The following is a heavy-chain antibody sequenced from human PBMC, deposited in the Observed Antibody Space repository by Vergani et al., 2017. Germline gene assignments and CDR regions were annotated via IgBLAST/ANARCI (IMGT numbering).Heavy chain of an antibody. J-gene: IGHJ4*02. V-gene: IGHV4-59*11. D-gene: IGHD4-17*01. CDR3: ARVYDYGDPIDY. CDR1: GGPISSQK. Sequence: QVQLQESGPGLVKPSETLSLTCTVSGGPISSQKWSWIRQPPGKGLGWIGYIYYSGSTNYNPSLKSRVTISVDTSKNQFSLKLSSVTAADTAVYYRARVYDYGDPIDYWGQGTLVTVSS. CDR2: IYYSGST.